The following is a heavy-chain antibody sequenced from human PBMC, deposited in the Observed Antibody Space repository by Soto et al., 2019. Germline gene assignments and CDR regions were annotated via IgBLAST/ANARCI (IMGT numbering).Heavy chain of an antibody. CDR1: GDSVSSNSAA. Sequence: SQTLSLTCAISGDSVSSNSAAWNWIRQSPSRGLEWLGRTYYRSKWYNDYAVSVKSRITINPDTSENQFSLQLNSVTPEDTAVYYCARDLHYDFWSGYRGWFDPWGQGTLVTVSS. J-gene: IGHJ5*02. V-gene: IGHV6-1*01. D-gene: IGHD3-3*01. CDR3: ARDLHYDFWSGYRGWFDP. CDR2: TYYRSKWYN.